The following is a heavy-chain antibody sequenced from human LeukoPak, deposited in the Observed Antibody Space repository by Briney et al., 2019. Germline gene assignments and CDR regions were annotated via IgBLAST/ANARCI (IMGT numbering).Heavy chain of an antibody. CDR3: ASTSSAGSYCGGDCYGAFDI. CDR2: TYYRSKWYN. Sequence: SQTLSLTCAISGDSVSSNSAAWNWIRQSPSRGLEWLGRTYYRSKWYNDYAVSVKSRITINPDTSKNQFSLQLNSVTPEDTAVYYCASTSSAGSYCGGDCYGAFDIWGQGTMVTVSS. D-gene: IGHD2-21*02. V-gene: IGHV6-1*01. J-gene: IGHJ3*02. CDR1: GDSVSSNSAA.